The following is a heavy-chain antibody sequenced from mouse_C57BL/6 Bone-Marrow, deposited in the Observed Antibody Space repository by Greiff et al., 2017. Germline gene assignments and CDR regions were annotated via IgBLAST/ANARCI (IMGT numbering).Heavy chain of an antibody. J-gene: IGHJ3*01. CDR2: ISSGGSYT. CDR1: GFTFSSYG. Sequence: EVKLQESGGDLVKPGGSLKLSCAASGFTFSSYGMSWVRQTPDKRLEWVATISSGGSYTYYPDSVKGRFTVSRDNAKNTLYLQMSSLKSEDTAMYYCARRRVLRFLFAYWGQGTLVTVSA. D-gene: IGHD1-1*01. V-gene: IGHV5-6*02. CDR3: ARRRVLRFLFAY.